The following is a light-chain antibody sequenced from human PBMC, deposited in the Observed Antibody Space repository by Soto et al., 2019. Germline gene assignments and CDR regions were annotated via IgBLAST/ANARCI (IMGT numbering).Light chain of an antibody. CDR3: SSYTNINTRACV. V-gene: IGLV2-14*01. CDR1: SGDIGSYNR. J-gene: IGLJ1*01. Sequence: QSALTQPASVSGSPGQSITISCTGTSGDIGSYNRVSWYQQHPGKAPKLIIYEVTDRPSVVSNRFSGSKSGNTASLTISGRQAEDEAEYDCSSYTNINTRACVFGTGTKVTVL. CDR2: EVT.